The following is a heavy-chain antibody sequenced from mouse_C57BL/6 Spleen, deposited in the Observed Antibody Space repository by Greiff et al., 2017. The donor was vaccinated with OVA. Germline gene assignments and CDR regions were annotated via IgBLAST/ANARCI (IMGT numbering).Heavy chain of an antibody. V-gene: IGHV1-22*01. Sequence: EVQLQQSGPELVKPGASVKMSCKASGYTFTDYNMHWVKQSHGKSLGWIGYINPNNGGTSYNQKFKGKATLTVNKSSSTAYMELRSLTSEDSAVYYCARPFTTVVARELAYWGQGTLVTVSA. J-gene: IGHJ3*01. D-gene: IGHD1-1*01. CDR2: INPNNGGT. CDR3: ARPFTTVVARELAY. CDR1: GYTFTDYN.